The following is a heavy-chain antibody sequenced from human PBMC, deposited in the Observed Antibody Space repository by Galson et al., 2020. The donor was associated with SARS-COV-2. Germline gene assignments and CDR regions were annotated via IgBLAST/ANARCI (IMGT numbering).Heavy chain of an antibody. CDR3: AREAGNSWYFDY. CDR2: ISYSGST. J-gene: IGHJ4*02. D-gene: IGHD1-26*01. Sequence: SQTLSLTCSVSVGPIRRRRYYWGWIRQPPGKGLEWLGSISYSGSTYYNPSLKSRVTISVDTSKDQFSLKLNSVTAADTAVYFCAREAGNSWYFDYWAQGTLVTVSS. CDR1: VGPIRRRRYY. V-gene: IGHV4-39*07.